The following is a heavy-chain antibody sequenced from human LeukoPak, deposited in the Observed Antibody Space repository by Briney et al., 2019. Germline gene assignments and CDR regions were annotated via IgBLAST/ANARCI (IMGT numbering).Heavy chain of an antibody. CDR2: INGSGGRI. Sequence: PGGSLRLSCAASGSTFSSYAMSWVRQAPGKGLEWVSAINGSGGRIYYADSVKGRSTISRDNSKSTLYLQMNSLRDEDTAVFYCARSRYDYIWGIDYWGQGTLVTISS. J-gene: IGHJ4*02. V-gene: IGHV3-23*01. D-gene: IGHD3-16*01. CDR3: ARSRYDYIWGIDY. CDR1: GSTFSSYA.